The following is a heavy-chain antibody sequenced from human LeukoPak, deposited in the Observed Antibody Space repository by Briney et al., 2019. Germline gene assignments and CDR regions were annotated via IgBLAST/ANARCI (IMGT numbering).Heavy chain of an antibody. V-gene: IGHV3-33*01. D-gene: IGHD1-26*01. CDR1: GFTFSSYG. Sequence: PGRSLRLSCAASGFTFSSYGMHWVRQAAGKGLEWVAVIWYDGSNKYYADSVKGRFTISRDNSKNTLYLQMNSLRAEDTAVYYCARDLGTSGSPSDYWGQGTLVTVSS. CDR3: ARDLGTSGSPSDY. J-gene: IGHJ4*02. CDR2: IWYDGSNK.